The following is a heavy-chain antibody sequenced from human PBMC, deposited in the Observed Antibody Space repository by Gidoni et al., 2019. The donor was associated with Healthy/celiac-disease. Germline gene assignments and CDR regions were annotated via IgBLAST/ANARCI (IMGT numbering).Heavy chain of an antibody. CDR2: ISGSGGST. CDR1: GFTFSRYA. Sequence: EVQLLESGGGLVQPGGSLRLSCAASGFTFSRYAMRGVRQAPGKGRDGVSAISGSGGSTYYADSVKGRFTISRDNSKNTLYLQMNSLRAEDTAVYYCAKDSMAFIYGDYGNWYFDLWGRGTLVTVSS. J-gene: IGHJ2*01. V-gene: IGHV3-23*01. CDR3: AKDSMAFIYGDYGNWYFDL. D-gene: IGHD4-17*01.